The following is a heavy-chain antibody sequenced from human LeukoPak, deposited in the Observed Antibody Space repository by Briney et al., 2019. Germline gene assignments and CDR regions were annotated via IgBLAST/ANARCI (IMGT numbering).Heavy chain of an antibody. Sequence: GGSLRLSCAASGFTFSSYEMNWVRQAPGKGLEWVSYISSSGSTIYYADSVKGRFTISRDNAKNSLYLQMNSLRAEDTALYYCARARVGDYATFDYWGQGTLVTVSS. V-gene: IGHV3-48*03. CDR3: ARARVGDYATFDY. J-gene: IGHJ4*02. CDR1: GFTFSSYE. CDR2: ISSSGSTI. D-gene: IGHD4-17*01.